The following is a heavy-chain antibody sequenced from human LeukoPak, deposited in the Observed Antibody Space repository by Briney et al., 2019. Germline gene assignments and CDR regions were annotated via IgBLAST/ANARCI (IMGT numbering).Heavy chain of an antibody. D-gene: IGHD2-15*01. J-gene: IGHJ6*03. CDR1: GFTFSSCW. V-gene: IGHV3-7*01. CDR3: ATAPTPYKDV. Sequence: GGSLGLSCAASGFTFSSCWMSWVRQAPGKGLEWVANIKQDGSEKYYVDSVKGRFTISRDNAKNSLYLQMSSLRAEDTAVYYCATAPTPYKDVWGKGTTVTVSS. CDR2: IKQDGSEK.